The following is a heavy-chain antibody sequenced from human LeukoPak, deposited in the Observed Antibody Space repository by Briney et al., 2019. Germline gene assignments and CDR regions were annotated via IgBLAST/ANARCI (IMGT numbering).Heavy chain of an antibody. D-gene: IGHD4-17*01. J-gene: IGHJ4*02. V-gene: IGHV4-4*07. Sequence: SETLSLTCTVSGYSISSGYFWSWIRQPAGKGLEWTGRIYTSGTTHYNPSLKSRVTMSVDTSKNQFSLKLRSVTAADTAVYYCARGPTTVTRAFDYWGQGILVTVSS. CDR3: ARGPTTVTRAFDY. CDR1: GYSISSGYF. CDR2: IYTSGTT.